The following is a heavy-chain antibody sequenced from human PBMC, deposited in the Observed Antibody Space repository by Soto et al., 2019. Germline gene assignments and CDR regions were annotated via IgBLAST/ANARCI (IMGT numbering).Heavy chain of an antibody. CDR2: INHSGST. J-gene: IGHJ5*02. CDR3: ARGRSVDFWSGYYPRGRDNWFDP. V-gene: IGHV4-34*01. D-gene: IGHD3-3*01. CDR1: GGSFSGYY. Sequence: SETLSLTCAVYGGSFSGYYWSWIRQPPGKGLEWIGEINHSGSTNYNPSLKSRVTISVDTSKNQFSLKLSSVTAADTAVYYCARGRSVDFWSGYYPRGRDNWFDPWGQGTLVTVSS.